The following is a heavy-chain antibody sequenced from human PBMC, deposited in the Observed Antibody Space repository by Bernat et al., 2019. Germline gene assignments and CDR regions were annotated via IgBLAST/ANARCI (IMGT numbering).Heavy chain of an antibody. D-gene: IGHD2-15*01. CDR2: ISYDGSNK. CDR1: GFTFSSYA. J-gene: IGHJ4*02. Sequence: VQLVESGGGVVQPGRSLRLSCAASGFTFSSYAMHWVRQAPGKGLEWVAVISYDGSNKYYADSVKGRFTISRDNSKNTLYLQMNSLRAEDTAVYYCARELGYCSGGSCERYFDYWGQGTLVTVSS. CDR3: ARELGYCSGGSCERYFDY. V-gene: IGHV3-30*01.